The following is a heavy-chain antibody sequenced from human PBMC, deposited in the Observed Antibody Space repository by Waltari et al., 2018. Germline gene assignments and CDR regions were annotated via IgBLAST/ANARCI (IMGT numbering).Heavy chain of an antibody. V-gene: IGHV4-39*01. D-gene: IGHD3-3*01. CDR1: GGSISSSSYY. Sequence: QLQLQESGPGLVKPSETLSLTCTVSGGSISSSSYYWGWIRQPPGKGLEWIGSIYYSGSTYYNPSLKSRVTISVDTSKNQFSLKLSSVTAADTAVYYCARHDRFGGTERWAFDIWGQGTMVTVSS. CDR2: IYYSGST. CDR3: ARHDRFGGTERWAFDI. J-gene: IGHJ3*02.